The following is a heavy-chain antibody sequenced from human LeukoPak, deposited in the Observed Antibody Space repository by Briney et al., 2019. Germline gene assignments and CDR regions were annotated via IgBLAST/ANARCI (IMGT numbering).Heavy chain of an antibody. CDR2: INPSGGST. J-gene: IGHJ5*02. CDR1: GYTFSSYY. Sequence: GASVKVSCKASGYTFSSYYMHWVRQAPGQGLEWMGIINPSGGSTSHAQKFQGRVTMTRNTSISTAYMELSSLRSEDTAVYYCARSSRVVVAANNWFDPWGQGTLVTVSS. D-gene: IGHD2-15*01. V-gene: IGHV1-46*01. CDR3: ARSSRVVVAANNWFDP.